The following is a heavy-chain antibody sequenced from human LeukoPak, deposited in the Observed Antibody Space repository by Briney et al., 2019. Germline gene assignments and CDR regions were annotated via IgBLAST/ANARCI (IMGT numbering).Heavy chain of an antibody. CDR2: IKQDGSEK. Sequence: GGSLRLSCAASGFTFSSYWMSWVRQAPGKGLERVANIKQDGSEKYYVDSVKGRFTISRDNAKNSLYLQMNSLRAEDTAVYYCARVYYYGSGSYPIYYYYYYMDVWGKGTTVTVSS. CDR1: GFTFSSYW. V-gene: IGHV3-7*01. J-gene: IGHJ6*03. D-gene: IGHD3-10*01. CDR3: ARVYYYGSGSYPIYYYYYYMDV.